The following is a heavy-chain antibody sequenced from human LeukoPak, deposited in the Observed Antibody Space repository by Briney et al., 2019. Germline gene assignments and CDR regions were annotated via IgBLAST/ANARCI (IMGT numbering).Heavy chain of an antibody. J-gene: IGHJ4*02. CDR2: IIPILGIA. Sequence: SVKVSCKASGGTFSSYAISWVRQAPRQGLEWMGRIIPILGIANYAQKFQGRVTITADKSTSTAYMELSSLRSEDTAVYYCAGRGPYYDSSGYIDWGQGTLVTVSS. V-gene: IGHV1-69*04. CDR1: GGTFSSYA. CDR3: AGRGPYYDSSGYID. D-gene: IGHD3-22*01.